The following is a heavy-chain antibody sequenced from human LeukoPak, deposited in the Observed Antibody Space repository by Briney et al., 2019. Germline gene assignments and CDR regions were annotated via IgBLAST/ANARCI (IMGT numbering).Heavy chain of an antibody. D-gene: IGHD3-3*01. Sequence: PSETLSLTCTVSGGSISSSSYYWGWIRQPPGKGLEWIGSIYYSGSTYYNPSLKSRVTISVDTSKNQFSLKLSSVTAADTAVYYCARAIFEFDYWGQGTLVTVSS. J-gene: IGHJ4*02. CDR1: GGSISSSSYY. V-gene: IGHV4-39*01. CDR2: IYYSGST. CDR3: ARAIFEFDY.